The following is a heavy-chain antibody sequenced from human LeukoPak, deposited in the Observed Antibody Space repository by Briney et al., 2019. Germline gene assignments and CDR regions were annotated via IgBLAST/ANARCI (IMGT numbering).Heavy chain of an antibody. V-gene: IGHV3-23*01. D-gene: IGHD1-26*01. J-gene: IGHJ4*02. CDR1: GFTFSSYW. CDR2: ISGNGHA. CDR3: AKRGAEVGTTVAPGDY. Sequence: GGSLRLSCAASGFTFSSYWMNWVRQAPGKGLEWVSAISGNGHAYYADSVKGRFTISRDNSKNTLYLQMNSLRAEDTAVYYCAKRGAEVGTTVAPGDYWGQGTLLTVSS.